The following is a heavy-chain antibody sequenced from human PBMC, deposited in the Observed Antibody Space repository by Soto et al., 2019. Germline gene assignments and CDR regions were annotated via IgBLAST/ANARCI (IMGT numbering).Heavy chain of an antibody. V-gene: IGHV3-7*03. CDR3: ARVAGSGSYYPQDY. CDR2: IKQDGSEK. Sequence: GGSLRLSCAASGFTFSNYWMSWVRQAPGKGLEWVANIKQDGSEKFYVDSVKGRFTISRDNAKNSLYLQMNSLRAEDTAVYYCARVAGSGSYYPQDYWGQGTLVTVSS. J-gene: IGHJ4*02. D-gene: IGHD3-10*01. CDR1: GFTFSNYW.